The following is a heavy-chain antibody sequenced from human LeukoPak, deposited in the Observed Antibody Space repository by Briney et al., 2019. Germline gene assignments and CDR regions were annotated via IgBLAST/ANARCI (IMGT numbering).Heavy chain of an antibody. D-gene: IGHD6-19*01. V-gene: IGHV4-59*11. J-gene: IGHJ4*02. Sequence: SETLSLTCAVSGDSMTSHYWSWIRQSPGKGLEWIGYIYYSGSTNYNPSLKSRVTISVDTSKNQFSLKLSSVTAADTAVYYCARAPPVAGNYFDYWGQGTLVTVSS. CDR3: ARAPPVAGNYFDY. CDR1: GDSMTSHY. CDR2: IYYSGST.